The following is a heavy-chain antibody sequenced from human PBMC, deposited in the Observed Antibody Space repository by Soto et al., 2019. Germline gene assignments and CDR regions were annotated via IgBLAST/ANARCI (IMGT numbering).Heavy chain of an antibody. D-gene: IGHD3-16*01. CDR3: ARMATFGSLNWFDP. V-gene: IGHV1-8*01. J-gene: IGHJ5*02. CDR2: MNPGSGDT. CDR1: GYSFTNNY. Sequence: ASVKVSCKASGYSFTNNYVTWVRQATGQGLEWMGWMNPGSGDTGYAQKFQGRVTMTRDISIATAYMELSSLRSDDTAIYYCARMATFGSLNWFDPWGQGTLVNVSS.